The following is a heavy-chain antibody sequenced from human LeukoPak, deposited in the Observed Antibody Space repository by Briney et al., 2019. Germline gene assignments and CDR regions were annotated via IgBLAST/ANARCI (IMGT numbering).Heavy chain of an antibody. CDR1: GFTFSSYA. J-gene: IGHJ4*02. CDR2: ISGSGGST. D-gene: IGHD3-10*01. V-gene: IGHV3-23*01. Sequence: QSGGSLRLSCAASGFTFSSYAMSWVRQAPGKGLEWVSAISGSGGSTYYADSVKGRFTISRDNSKNTLYLQMNSLRAEDTAVYYCAKGAHVSLWFGESDSFDYWGQGTLVTVSS. CDR3: AKGAHVSLWFGESDSFDY.